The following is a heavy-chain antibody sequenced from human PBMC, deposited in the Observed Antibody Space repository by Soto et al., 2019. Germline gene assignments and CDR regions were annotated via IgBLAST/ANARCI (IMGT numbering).Heavy chain of an antibody. J-gene: IGHJ4*02. V-gene: IGHV3-23*01. CDR3: AKRGDNMIVVAGNDY. CDR1: GFTFSSYA. CDR2: ISGSGGST. D-gene: IGHD3-22*01. Sequence: EVQLLESGGGLVQPGGSLRLSCAASGFTFSSYAMSWVRQAPGKGLEWVSAISGSGGSTYYADSVKGRFTISRDNSKNTMYLQMKSLRAEDTAVYYCAKRGDNMIVVAGNDYWGQGTLVTVSS.